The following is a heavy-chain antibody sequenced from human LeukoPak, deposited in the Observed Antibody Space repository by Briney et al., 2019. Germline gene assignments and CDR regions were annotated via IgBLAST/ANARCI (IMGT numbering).Heavy chain of an antibody. CDR2: INHSGST. J-gene: IGHJ4*02. CDR1: GGSFSAYY. D-gene: IGHD1-26*01. V-gene: IGHV4-34*01. CDR3: ARVQGGSYGPDFEY. Sequence: SETLSLTCAVYGGSFSAYYWSWIRQPPGKGLEWIGEINHSGSTNYNPSLKSRVTKSVDTSKNQFSPKLTSLTAADAAVYYSARVQGGSYGPDFEYWGQGTLVTVSS.